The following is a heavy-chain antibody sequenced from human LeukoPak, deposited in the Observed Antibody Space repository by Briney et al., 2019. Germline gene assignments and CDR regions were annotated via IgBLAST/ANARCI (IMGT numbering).Heavy chain of an antibody. Sequence: KPSETLSLTCTVSGGSISSSSYYWGWIRQPPGKGLEWIGSIYYSGSTYYNPSLKSRVTISVDTSKNQFSLKLSSVTAADTAVYYCASPVQLLWFGELYNYHAFDIWGQGTMVTVSS. V-gene: IGHV4-39*01. CDR3: ASPVQLLWFGELYNYHAFDI. CDR1: GGSISSSSYY. D-gene: IGHD3-10*01. CDR2: IYYSGST. J-gene: IGHJ3*02.